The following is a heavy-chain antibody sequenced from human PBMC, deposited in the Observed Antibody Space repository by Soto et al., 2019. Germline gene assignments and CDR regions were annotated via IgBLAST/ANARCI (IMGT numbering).Heavy chain of an antibody. CDR1: GFTFSGSV. CDR3: HSCHYDIRTACSNAFDI. V-gene: IGHV3-73*01. D-gene: IGHD3-22*01. J-gene: IGHJ3*02. CDR2: IRSTANTYPP. Sequence: AGSLRLTCAAYGFTFSGSVRHWVRQAPGKGLEWVGRIRSTANTYPPTSAASLQGNFTISRDASTNTSYMQMNSLISEDTAVYYCHSCHYDIRTACSNAFDIWGQGTRGTLSS.